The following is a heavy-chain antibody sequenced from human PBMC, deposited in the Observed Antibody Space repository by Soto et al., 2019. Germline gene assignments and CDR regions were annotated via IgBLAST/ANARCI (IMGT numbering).Heavy chain of an antibody. CDR2: IDPSDSYT. V-gene: IGHV5-10-1*01. J-gene: IGHJ6*02. CDR3: ARRLDPAMAKNNYYYYYGMDV. D-gene: IGHD5-18*01. Sequence: PGESLKISCKGSGYSFTSYWISWVRQMPGKGLEWMGRIDPSDSYTNYSPSFQGHVTISADKSISTAYLQWSSLKASDTAVYYCARRLDPAMAKNNYYYYYGMDVWGQGTTVTVSS. CDR1: GYSFTSYW.